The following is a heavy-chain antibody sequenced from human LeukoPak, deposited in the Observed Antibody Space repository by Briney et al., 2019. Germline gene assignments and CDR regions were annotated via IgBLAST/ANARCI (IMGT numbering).Heavy chain of an antibody. V-gene: IGHV4-39*07. CDR2: IYHSGST. Sequence: PSETLSLTCTVSGGSISSSSYYWGWIRQPPGKGLEWIGSIYHSGSTYYNPSLKSRVTISVDTSKNQFSLKLSSVTAADTAVYYCARRTLAAAGDYWGQGTLVTVSS. CDR3: ARRTLAAAGDY. CDR1: GGSISSSSYY. D-gene: IGHD6-13*01. J-gene: IGHJ4*02.